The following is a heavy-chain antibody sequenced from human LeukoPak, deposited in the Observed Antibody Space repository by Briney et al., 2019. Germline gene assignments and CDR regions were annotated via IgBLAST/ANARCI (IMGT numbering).Heavy chain of an antibody. D-gene: IGHD2-21*01. V-gene: IGHV1-46*01. CDR3: ARDQGADWVDY. CDR1: GYTFTSYY. CDR2: INPSGGST. J-gene: IGHJ4*02. Sequence: ALVTVSCKASGYTFTSYYMHWVRQAPGQGLEWMGIINPSGGSTSYAQKFQGRATMTRDMSTSTVYMELSSLRSEDTAVYYCARDQGADWVDYWGQGTLVTVSS.